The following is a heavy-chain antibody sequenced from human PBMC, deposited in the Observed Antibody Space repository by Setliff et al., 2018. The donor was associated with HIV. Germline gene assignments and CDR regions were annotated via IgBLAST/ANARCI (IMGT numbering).Heavy chain of an antibody. CDR1: GGSISSYY. Sequence: SETLSLTCTVSGGSISSYYWSWIRQPPGKGLEWIGYIYYSGNTYYNPSLKSRVTISVDTSKNQFSLKLSSVTAADTAVYYCARHSITLVVGVPERDDAFDIWGQGTMVTVSS. D-gene: IGHD3-22*01. V-gene: IGHV4-59*08. J-gene: IGHJ3*02. CDR2: IYYSGNT. CDR3: ARHSITLVVGVPERDDAFDI.